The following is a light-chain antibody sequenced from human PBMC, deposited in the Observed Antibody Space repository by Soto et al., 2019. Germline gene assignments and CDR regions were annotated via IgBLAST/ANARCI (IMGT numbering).Light chain of an antibody. CDR3: ISYTGKSASYV. V-gene: IGLV2-14*01. CDR1: STDVGAYNY. J-gene: IGLJ1*01. Sequence: HSVLAQPASVSGSPGQSITISCTGTSTDVGAYNYVAWYQQHPGKAPKLIIYEVTNRPSGVSYRFSASKSGNTASLTISGLHSEDEADYYCISYTGKSASYVFGTGTKVTVL. CDR2: EVT.